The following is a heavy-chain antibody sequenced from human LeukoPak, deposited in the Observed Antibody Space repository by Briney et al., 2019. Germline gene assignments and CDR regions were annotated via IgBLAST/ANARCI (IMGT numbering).Heavy chain of an antibody. Sequence: SETLSLTCAVYGGSFSGYYWSWIRQPPGKGLEWIGEINHSGSTNYNPSLKSRVTISVDTSKNQFSLKLSSVTAADTAVYYCARGAAALKLGSIVVVITTRGNWFDPWGQGTLVTVSS. CDR1: GGSFSGYY. V-gene: IGHV4-34*01. CDR3: ARGAAALKLGSIVVVITTRGNWFDP. CDR2: INHSGST. D-gene: IGHD3-22*01. J-gene: IGHJ5*02.